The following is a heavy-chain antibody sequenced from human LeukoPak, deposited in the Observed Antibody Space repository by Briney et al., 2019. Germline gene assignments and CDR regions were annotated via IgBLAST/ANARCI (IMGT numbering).Heavy chain of an antibody. J-gene: IGHJ5*02. V-gene: IGHV1-46*01. CDR2: TNPSGGST. CDR3: ARGRKVVAAGSWFDP. D-gene: IGHD2-15*01. Sequence: ASVKVSCKASGYTFTGYYMHWVRQAPGQGLEWMGITNPSGGSTSYAQKFQGRVTMTRDMSTSTVYMELSSLRSEDTAVYYCARGRKVVAAGSWFDPWGQGTLVTVSS. CDR1: GYTFTGYY.